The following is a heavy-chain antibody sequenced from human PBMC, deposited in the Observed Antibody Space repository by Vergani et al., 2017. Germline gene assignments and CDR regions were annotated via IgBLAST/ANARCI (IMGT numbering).Heavy chain of an antibody. CDR3: ARGGRYGGKFDY. CDR1: GYTFTSYD. Sequence: QVQLVQSGAEVKKPGAPVKVSCKASGYTFTSYDINWVRQATGQGLEWMGWMNPNSGNTGYAQKFQGRVTMTRDTSTSTVYMDLSSLRSEDTAVYYCARGGRYGGKFDYWGQGTLVTVSS. D-gene: IGHD4-23*01. J-gene: IGHJ4*02. CDR2: MNPNSGNT. V-gene: IGHV1-8*01.